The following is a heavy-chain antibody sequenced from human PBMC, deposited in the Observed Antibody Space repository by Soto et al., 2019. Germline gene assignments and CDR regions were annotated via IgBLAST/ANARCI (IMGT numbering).Heavy chain of an antibody. CDR2: TIPVFNTA. J-gene: IGHJ3*02. CDR1: GGTLSDHG. D-gene: IGHD3-10*01. CDR3: ARGVYGSGNYYTGPSAFDI. Sequence: QVQLEQSGAEVKKPGSSVTVSCKASGGTLSDHGVAWLRQSPGQGLEWMGGTIPVFNTAKYAQKFQGRVTVTAYKFTNRAYMELSSLRSEDTAFYFCARGVYGSGNYYTGPSAFDIWGQGTIVIVSS. V-gene: IGHV1-69*06.